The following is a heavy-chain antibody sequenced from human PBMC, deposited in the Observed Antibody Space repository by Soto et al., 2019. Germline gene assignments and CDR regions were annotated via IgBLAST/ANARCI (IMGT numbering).Heavy chain of an antibody. CDR2: INGDGSST. Sequence: PGGSLRLSCAASGFTFSSYWMHWVRQAPGEGLVWVSRINGDGSSTRYAGSVKGRFTISRDNSKNTLYLQMNSMRAEDTAVYYCAKDLYSSSWYGSYYYYYGMDVWGQGTTVTVSS. J-gene: IGHJ6*02. CDR1: GFTFSSYW. V-gene: IGHV3-74*01. CDR3: AKDLYSSSWYGSYYYYYGMDV. D-gene: IGHD6-13*01.